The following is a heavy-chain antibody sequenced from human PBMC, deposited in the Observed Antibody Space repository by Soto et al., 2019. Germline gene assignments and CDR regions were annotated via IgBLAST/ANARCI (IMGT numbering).Heavy chain of an antibody. CDR2: IGTAGDT. CDR3: ARGELGIVRSYWYFDL. V-gene: IGHV3-13*04. J-gene: IGHJ2*01. Sequence: EVQLVESGGGLVQPGGSLRLSCAASGFTFSTYDMHWVRQATGKGLEWVSAIGTAGDTYYPSSVKGRFTISREDAKNSLYLQMNSLRAGDTAVYYCARGELGIVRSYWYFDLWGRGTLVTVSS. CDR1: GFTFSTYD. D-gene: IGHD7-27*01.